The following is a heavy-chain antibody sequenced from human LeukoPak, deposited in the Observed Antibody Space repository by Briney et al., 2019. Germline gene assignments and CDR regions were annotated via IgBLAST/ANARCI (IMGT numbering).Heavy chain of an antibody. Sequence: KASETPSLTCTVSGGSISSYYWSWIRQPPGKGLEWIGYTYYSGSTNYNPSLKSRVTISVDTSKNQFSLKLSSVTAADTAVYYCARGEIQLWLLVGAFDIWGQGTMVTVSS. CDR2: TYYSGST. V-gene: IGHV4-59*01. CDR1: GGSISSYY. CDR3: ARGEIQLWLLVGAFDI. D-gene: IGHD5-18*01. J-gene: IGHJ3*02.